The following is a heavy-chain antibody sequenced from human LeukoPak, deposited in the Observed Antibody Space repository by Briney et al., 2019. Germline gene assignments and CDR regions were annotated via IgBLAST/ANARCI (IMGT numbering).Heavy chain of an antibody. J-gene: IGHJ4*02. CDR1: GYTFSSHG. D-gene: IGHD5-12*01. CDR3: ARESNGGYGFDF. CDR2: INTNNGNT. Sequence: GASVKVSCKASGYTFSSHGISWVRQAPGQGLEWMGWINTNNGNTNYAQKFQGRVTMTTETSASTAYMELRSLKSDDTAVYFCARESNGGYGFDFWGQGTLVTVAS. V-gene: IGHV1-18*01.